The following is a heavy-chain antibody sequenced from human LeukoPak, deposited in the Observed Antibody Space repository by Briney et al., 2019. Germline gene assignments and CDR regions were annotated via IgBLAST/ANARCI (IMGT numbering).Heavy chain of an antibody. J-gene: IGHJ4*02. Sequence: GGSLRLSCAASGFTFSSYATSWVRQAPGKGLEWVSAISGSGGSTYYADSVKGRFTISRDNSKKTVSLQMNSLTPEDTAVYYCARDATVRITAAGKAVGYWGQGTLVTVSS. D-gene: IGHD6-13*01. CDR2: ISGSGGST. V-gene: IGHV3-23*01. CDR3: ARDATVRITAAGKAVGY. CDR1: GFTFSSYA.